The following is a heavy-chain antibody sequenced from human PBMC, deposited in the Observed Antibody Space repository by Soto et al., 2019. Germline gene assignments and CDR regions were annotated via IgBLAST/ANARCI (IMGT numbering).Heavy chain of an antibody. Sequence: QVQLVQSGAEVKKPGASVKVSCKASGYTFTSYYMHWVRQAPGQGLEWMGIINPSGGSTSYAQKFQGRVTMTRDASTITVYMELSSLRSEDTAVYYCAMGYSSGYDYWGQGTLVTVSS. CDR3: AMGYSSGYDY. CDR1: GYTFTSYY. V-gene: IGHV1-46*03. CDR2: INPSGGST. D-gene: IGHD6-19*01. J-gene: IGHJ4*02.